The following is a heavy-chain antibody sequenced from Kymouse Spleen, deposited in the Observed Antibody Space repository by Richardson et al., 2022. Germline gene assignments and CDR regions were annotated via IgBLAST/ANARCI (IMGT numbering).Heavy chain of an antibody. CDR2: INWNGGST. CDR3: ARWEYGYGYSSSWYYFDY. CDR1: GFTFDDYG. J-gene: IGHJ4*02. D-gene: IGHD6-13*01. V-gene: IGHV3-20*d01. Sequence: EVQLVESGGGVVRPGGSLRLSCAASGFTFDDYGMSWVRQAPGKGLEWVSGINWNGGSTGYADSVKGRFTISRDNAKNSLYLQMNSLRAEDTALYYCARWEYGYGYSSSWYYFDYWGQGTLVTVSS.